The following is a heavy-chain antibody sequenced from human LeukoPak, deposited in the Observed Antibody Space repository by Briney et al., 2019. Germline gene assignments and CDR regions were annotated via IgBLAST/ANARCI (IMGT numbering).Heavy chain of an antibody. CDR2: INPSGGST. V-gene: IGHV1-46*01. CDR3: ARDGRGSRSSWFDP. J-gene: IGHJ5*02. D-gene: IGHD3-10*01. CDR1: GYTFTSYY. Sequence: ASVKVSCKASGYTFTSYYMHWVRQAPGQGLEWMGIINPSGGSTSYAQKFQGRVTMTRDMSTSTAYMELSSLGSGDTAVYYCARDGRGSRSSWFDPWGQGTLVIVSS.